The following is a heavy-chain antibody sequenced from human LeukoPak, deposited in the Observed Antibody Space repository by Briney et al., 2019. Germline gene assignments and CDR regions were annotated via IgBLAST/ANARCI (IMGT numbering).Heavy chain of an antibody. V-gene: IGHV1-8*03. CDR1: GYTFTDYD. D-gene: IGHD4-17*01. CDR2: MNPNSGKT. CDR3: ARGDFGETNTAFDI. Sequence: GSVTVSCKTSGYTFTDYDIHWVRQAPGHGLEWMGWMNPNSGKTNYAQKLQGRVTFSRNTSLSVAYMELSGLRSEDAAVYFCARGDFGETNTAFDIWGQGTMVAVSS. J-gene: IGHJ3*02.